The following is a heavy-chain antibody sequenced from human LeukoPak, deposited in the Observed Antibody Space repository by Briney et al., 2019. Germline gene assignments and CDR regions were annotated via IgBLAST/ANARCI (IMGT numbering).Heavy chain of an antibody. Sequence: SSQTLSLTCAISGDSVSSNSAAWNWIRQSPSRGLEWLGRTYYRSKWYNDYAVSVKSRITINPDTSKNQFSLKLSSVTAADTAVYYCARDPSGHLVRGRWFDPWGQGTLVTVSS. CDR1: GDSVSSNSAA. CDR2: TYYRSKWYN. V-gene: IGHV6-1*01. D-gene: IGHD6-6*01. CDR3: ARDPSGHLVRGRWFDP. J-gene: IGHJ5*02.